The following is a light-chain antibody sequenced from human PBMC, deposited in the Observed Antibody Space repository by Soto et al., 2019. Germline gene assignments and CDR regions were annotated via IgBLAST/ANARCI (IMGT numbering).Light chain of an antibody. CDR2: RDS. CDR1: KLGDKY. Sequence: SYELTQPPSVSVSPGQTASITCSGDKLGDKYACWYQQKPGQSPVLVIYRDSKRPSGIPERFSGSNSGNTATLTISGTQAMDEADYYCQAWDSSTGHVVFGGGTKLTVL. V-gene: IGLV3-1*01. J-gene: IGLJ2*01. CDR3: QAWDSSTGHVV.